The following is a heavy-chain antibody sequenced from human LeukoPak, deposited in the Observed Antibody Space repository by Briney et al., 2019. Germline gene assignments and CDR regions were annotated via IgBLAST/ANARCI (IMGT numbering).Heavy chain of an antibody. CDR2: IRSKTYGGTT. V-gene: IGHV3-49*04. CDR1: GFTFGDYA. D-gene: IGHD6-6*01. J-gene: IGHJ4*02. CDR3: TREGTFSSSAPFDY. Sequence: GSLRLSRTASGFTFGDYAMNWVRQAPGKGLEWLGFIRSKTYGGTTEYAASVKGRGTISRDDSKNIAYLEMNSLQTEDTAIYYCTREGTFSSSAPFDYWGQGTLVTVSS.